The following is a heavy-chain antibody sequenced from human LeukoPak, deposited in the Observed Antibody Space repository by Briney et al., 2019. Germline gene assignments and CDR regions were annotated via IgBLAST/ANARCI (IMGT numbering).Heavy chain of an antibody. CDR2: INPNSGGT. V-gene: IGHV1-2*02. Sequence: ASVKVSCKASGYTFTGYYMHWVRQAPGQGLEWMGWINPNSGGTNYAQKFQGRVTMTRDTSIGTAYMELSRLRSDDTAVYYCTRGRGQIAVAALYFDYWGQGTLVTVSS. CDR3: TRGRGQIAVAALYFDY. J-gene: IGHJ4*02. CDR1: GYTFTGYY. D-gene: IGHD6-19*01.